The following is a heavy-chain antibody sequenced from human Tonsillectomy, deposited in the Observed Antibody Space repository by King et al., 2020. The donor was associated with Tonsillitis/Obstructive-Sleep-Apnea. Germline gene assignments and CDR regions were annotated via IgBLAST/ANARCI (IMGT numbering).Heavy chain of an antibody. V-gene: IGHV3-7*03. CDR3: ARVLDYFDSSGYRAFDV. CDR1: GFTFSSYW. CDR2: IKEDGSEK. D-gene: IGHD3-22*01. J-gene: IGHJ3*01. Sequence: VQLVESGGGLVKPGGSLRLSCAASGFTFSSYWMGWVRQAPGKGLEWVGNIKEDGSEKYYGDSVKGRFTISRDNAKNSLYLQMNSLRAEDTAVYYCARVLDYFDSSGYRAFDVWGQGTMVTVSS.